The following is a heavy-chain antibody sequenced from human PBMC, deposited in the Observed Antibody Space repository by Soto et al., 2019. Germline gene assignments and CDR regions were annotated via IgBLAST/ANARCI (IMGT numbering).Heavy chain of an antibody. D-gene: IGHD6-13*01. J-gene: IGHJ4*02. CDR2: VYPGDSDT. CDR3: TRRAGYIDY. Sequence: GESLKISCKASGYSLTSYWIGWVRQRPGKGLEWMGIVYPGDSDTRYNPPFRGQVTISVDRSTSTAYLQWSSLKASDTAMYYCTRRAGYIDYWGQGTLVTVSS. CDR1: GYSLTSYW. V-gene: IGHV5-51*01.